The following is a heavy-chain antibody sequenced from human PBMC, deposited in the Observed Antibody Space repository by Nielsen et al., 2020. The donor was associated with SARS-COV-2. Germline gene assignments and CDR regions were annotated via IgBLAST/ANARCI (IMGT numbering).Heavy chain of an antibody. J-gene: IGHJ4*02. CDR3: ARGGLGDWQWLVRY. Sequence: GGSLRLSCAASGFTLSKHAMNWIRQAPGKGLEWVSYISSSRSYTNYADSVKGRFTISRDNAKNSLYLQMNSLRVEDTAVYYCARGGLGDWQWLVRYWGQGTLVTVSS. CDR2: ISSSRSYT. D-gene: IGHD6-19*01. CDR1: GFTLSKHA. V-gene: IGHV3-11*05.